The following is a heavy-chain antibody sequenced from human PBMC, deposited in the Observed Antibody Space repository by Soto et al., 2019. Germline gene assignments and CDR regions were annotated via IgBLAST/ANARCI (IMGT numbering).Heavy chain of an antibody. Sequence: ASVKAACKASGYTFTSYAMHWVRQAPGQRLEWMGWINAGNGNTKYSQKFQGRVTITRDTSASTAYMELSSLRSEDTAVYYCARGGLYNWFDPWGQGTLVTVSS. CDR1: GYTFTSYA. CDR2: INAGNGNT. CDR3: ARGGLYNWFDP. V-gene: IGHV1-3*01. J-gene: IGHJ5*02.